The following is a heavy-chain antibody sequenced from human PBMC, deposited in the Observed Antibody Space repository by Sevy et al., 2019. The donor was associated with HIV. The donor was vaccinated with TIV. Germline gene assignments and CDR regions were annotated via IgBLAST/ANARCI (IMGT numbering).Heavy chain of an antibody. CDR2: IRYDGSNK. D-gene: IGHD3-22*01. CDR3: AKDGRRGYYYDSSGFGFDY. Sequence: GGSLRLSCAASGFTFSSYGMHWVRQAPGKGLEWVGFIRYDGSNKYYADSVKGRFTISRDNSKNTLYLQMNSLRAEDTAVYYCAKDGRRGYYYDSSGFGFDYWGQGTLVTVSS. CDR1: GFTFSSYG. V-gene: IGHV3-30*02. J-gene: IGHJ4*02.